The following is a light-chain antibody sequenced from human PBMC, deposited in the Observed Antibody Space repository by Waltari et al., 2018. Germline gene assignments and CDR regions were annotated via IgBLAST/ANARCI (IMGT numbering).Light chain of an antibody. CDR2: DVN. Sequence: QSALTQPRSVSGSPGQPVTISCTGTSSDVGDYNSVSWYQQHPGKVSRLMIYDVNKRPSGVPDRFSGSKSGNTASLTISGLQAEDEADYYCCSYAGSYLWVFGGGTKVTVL. CDR1: SSDVGDYNS. V-gene: IGLV2-11*01. J-gene: IGLJ3*02. CDR3: CSYAGSYLWV.